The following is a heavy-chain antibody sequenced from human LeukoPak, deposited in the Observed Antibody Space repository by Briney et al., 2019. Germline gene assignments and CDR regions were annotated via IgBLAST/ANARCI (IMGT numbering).Heavy chain of an antibody. CDR1: GFIFGGYT. V-gene: IGHV3-48*01. J-gene: IGHJ6*02. D-gene: IGHD3-22*01. Sequence: GGSLRLSCTGSGFIFGGYTMNWVRQAPGKGLEWLSYISPSGENKLYADSVKGRFSISRDNAKNSAYLQMDSLRAEDTAVYYCARHDSPDLWGQGTTVTVSS. CDR2: ISPSGENK. CDR3: ARHDSPDL.